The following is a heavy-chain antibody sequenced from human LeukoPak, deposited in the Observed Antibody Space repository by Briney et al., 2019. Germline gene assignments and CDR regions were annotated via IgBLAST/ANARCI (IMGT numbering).Heavy chain of an antibody. J-gene: IGHJ4*02. CDR3: AKDQARHPFDY. Sequence: GGSLRLSCAASGFIFINYAMNWVRQAPGKGLEWVSAISGSGGSTYYADSVKGRFTISRDNSKNTLYLQMNSLRAEDTAVYYCAKDQARHPFDYWGQGTLVTVSS. V-gene: IGHV3-23*01. CDR1: GFIFINYA. CDR2: ISGSGGST. D-gene: IGHD6-25*01.